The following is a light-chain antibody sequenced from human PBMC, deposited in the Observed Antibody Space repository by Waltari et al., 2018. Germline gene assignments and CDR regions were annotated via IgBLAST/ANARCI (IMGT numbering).Light chain of an antibody. J-gene: IGKJ3*01. V-gene: IGKV3-15*01. CDR2: GAS. Sequence: EIVMTQSPATLSVSPGERATLSCRASQSVSSNLAWYQQKPGQAPRPLIYGASTRATGIPARFSGSGSGTEFTLTISSLQSEDFAVYYCQQYNNWPLRITFGPGTKVDIK. CDR3: QQYNNWPLRIT. CDR1: QSVSSN.